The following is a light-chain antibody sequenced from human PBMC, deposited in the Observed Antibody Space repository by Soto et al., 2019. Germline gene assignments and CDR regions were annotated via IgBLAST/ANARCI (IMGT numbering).Light chain of an antibody. CDR1: SSDVGGYNS. CDR2: EVS. Sequence: QSALTQPASVSGSPGQSVTISCTGTSSDVGGYNSVSWYQQHPGKAPKLMIYEVSNRPSGVPNRFSGSKSGNTASLTISGLQAEDEADYYCSSYTTSSTLLYVFGTGTKVTVL. CDR3: SSYTTSSTLLYV. J-gene: IGLJ1*01. V-gene: IGLV2-14*01.